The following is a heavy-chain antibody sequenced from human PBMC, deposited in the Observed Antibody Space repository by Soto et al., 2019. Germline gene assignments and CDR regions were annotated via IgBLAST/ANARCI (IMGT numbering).Heavy chain of an antibody. J-gene: IGHJ6*02. Sequence: PGGSLRLSCTASGFKFDDYAMHWVRQAPGKGLEWVSGITWNSNNLDYADSVKGRFTISRDNAKNTLYLQMNSLRAEDTAVYYCARDHITGTTLGYYGMDVWGQGTTVTVSS. V-gene: IGHV3-9*01. CDR1: GFKFDDYA. CDR3: ARDHITGTTLGYYGMDV. D-gene: IGHD1-7*01. CDR2: ITWNSNNL.